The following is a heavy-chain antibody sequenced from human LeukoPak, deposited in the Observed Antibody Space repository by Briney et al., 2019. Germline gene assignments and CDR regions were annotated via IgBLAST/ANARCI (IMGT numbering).Heavy chain of an antibody. V-gene: IGHV4-59*08. CDR1: GGSISSYY. Sequence: PSETLSLTCTVSGGSISSYYWSWLRQPPGKGLEWIGNIFYSGSTNYNPSLKSRVTISVDTSKNQFSLNLSSVTAADTAVYYCARAPHYYDSSGFHNWFDPWGQGTLVTVSS. J-gene: IGHJ5*02. D-gene: IGHD3-22*01. CDR3: ARAPHYYDSSGFHNWFDP. CDR2: IFYSGST.